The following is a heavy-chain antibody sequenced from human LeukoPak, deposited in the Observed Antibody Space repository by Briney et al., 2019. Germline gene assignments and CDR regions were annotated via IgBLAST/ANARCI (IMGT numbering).Heavy chain of an antibody. CDR1: GYTFTSYG. CDR2: ISAYNGNT. D-gene: IGHD6-19*01. V-gene: IGHV1-18*01. Sequence: ASVKVSCKASGYTFTSYGISWVRQAPGQGPEWMGWISAYNGNTNYAQKLQGRVTMTTDTSTSTAYMELRSLRSDDTAVYYCARDSYSSGWYVPHYFDYWGQGTLVTVSS. CDR3: ARDSYSSGWYVPHYFDY. J-gene: IGHJ4*02.